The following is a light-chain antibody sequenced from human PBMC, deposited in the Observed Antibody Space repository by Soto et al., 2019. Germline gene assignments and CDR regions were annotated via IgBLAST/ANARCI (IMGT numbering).Light chain of an antibody. CDR1: QSVGSNY. CDR3: HQFDSSLT. Sequence: EIVLTQSPGTLSLSPGERATLSCRASQSVGSNYLAWYQQKPGQAPRLLMYATSSRATGIPDRFSGSGSGTDFTLTISRLDPEDCAVYYCHQFDSSLTFGQGTRVEIK. CDR2: ATS. J-gene: IGKJ1*01. V-gene: IGKV3-20*01.